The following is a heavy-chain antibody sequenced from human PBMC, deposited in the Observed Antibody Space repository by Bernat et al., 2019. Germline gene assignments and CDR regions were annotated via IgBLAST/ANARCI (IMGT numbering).Heavy chain of an antibody. CDR1: GFTFSSYA. Sequence: SCAASGFTFSSYAMSWVRQAPGKGLEWVSAISGSGGRTYYADSVKGRFAISRDNSKHTLYLQMNSLRAEDTAVYDCEKKIIPRSIAVAGFEYWGQGILV. J-gene: IGHJ4*02. D-gene: IGHD6-19*01. V-gene: IGHV3-23*01. CDR2: ISGSGGRT. CDR3: EKKIIPRSIAVAGFEY.